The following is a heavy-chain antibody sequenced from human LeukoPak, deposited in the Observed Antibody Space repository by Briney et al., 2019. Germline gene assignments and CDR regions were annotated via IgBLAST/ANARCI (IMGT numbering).Heavy chain of an antibody. J-gene: IGHJ4*02. CDR2: ISSGGSTI. Sequence: GGSLRLSCAASGFTFSDYYMSWIRQAPGKGLEWVSYISSGGSTIYYAGSVKGRFTISRDNAKNSPYLQMNSLRAEDTAVYYCASWIRTRDGYKGLFDYWGQGTLVTVSS. D-gene: IGHD5-24*01. V-gene: IGHV3-11*01. CDR1: GFTFSDYY. CDR3: ASWIRTRDGYKGLFDY.